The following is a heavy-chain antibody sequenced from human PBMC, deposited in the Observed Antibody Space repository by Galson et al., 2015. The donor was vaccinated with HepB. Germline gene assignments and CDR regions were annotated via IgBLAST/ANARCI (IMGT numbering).Heavy chain of an antibody. J-gene: IGHJ4*02. CDR1: GGSISSSSYY. Sequence: ETLSLTCTVSGGSISSSSYYWGWIRQPPGKGLEWIGSIYYSGSTYYNPSLKSRVTISVDTSKNQFSLKLSSVTAADTAVYYCAREWGITMVRGVILYFDYWGQGTLVTVSS. V-gene: IGHV4-39*01. CDR2: IYYSGST. CDR3: AREWGITMVRGVILYFDY. D-gene: IGHD3-10*01.